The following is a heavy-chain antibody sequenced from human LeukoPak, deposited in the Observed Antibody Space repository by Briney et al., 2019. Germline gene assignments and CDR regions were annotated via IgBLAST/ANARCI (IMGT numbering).Heavy chain of an antibody. CDR1: GYSISSGRD. V-gene: IGHV4-38-2*01. CDR3: ARSLRKAGIDY. J-gene: IGHJ4*02. CDR2: VFHDGTA. Sequence: SETLSLTCGVSGYSISSGRDWGWIRQPPGKGLEWLGSVFHDGTAYYSSSLKSRVTVSVDTSRNQFSLNLRSVTAADTAIYYCARSLRKAGIDYWGQGTRVTVSS.